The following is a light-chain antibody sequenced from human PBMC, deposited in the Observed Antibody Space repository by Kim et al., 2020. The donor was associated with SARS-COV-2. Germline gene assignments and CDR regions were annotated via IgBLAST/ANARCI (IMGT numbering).Light chain of an antibody. CDR3: QVWDSSTYV. CDR2: RDS. CDR1: NIGSKN. V-gene: IGLV3-9*01. Sequence: LALDPTARVSVGGTNIGSKNVHWYQQKPGQAPVLVIYRDSNRPSGIPERFSGSNSGNTATLTISRAQAGDEADYYCQVWDSSTYVFGTGTKVTVL. J-gene: IGLJ1*01.